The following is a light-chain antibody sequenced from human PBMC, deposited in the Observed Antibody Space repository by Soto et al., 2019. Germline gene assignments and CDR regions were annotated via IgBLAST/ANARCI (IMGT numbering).Light chain of an antibody. CDR3: QQSYSITS. J-gene: IGKJ4*01. CDR1: QSINSH. CDR2: EAS. Sequence: DIQLTQSPPSLSASVGDRVTTTCRSSQSINSHLNWYQQKTGKAPKLLIFEASSLHSGVPSRFGGSGSGTDFTLTITSLQPEDSATYYCQQSYSITSFGGGTKVDIK. V-gene: IGKV1-39*01.